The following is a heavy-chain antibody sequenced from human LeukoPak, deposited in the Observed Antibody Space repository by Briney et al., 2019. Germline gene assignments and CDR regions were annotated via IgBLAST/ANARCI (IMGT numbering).Heavy chain of an antibody. Sequence: PSETLSLTCAVHGGSFSGYYWSWIRQPPGKGLEWIGEINHSGSTNYNPSLKSRVTISVDTSKNQFSLKLSSVTAADTAVYYCALRFGSGAPGDYYFDYWGQGTLVTVSS. J-gene: IGHJ4*02. CDR1: GGSFSGYY. D-gene: IGHD3-10*01. CDR3: ALRFGSGAPGDYYFDY. V-gene: IGHV4-34*01. CDR2: INHSGST.